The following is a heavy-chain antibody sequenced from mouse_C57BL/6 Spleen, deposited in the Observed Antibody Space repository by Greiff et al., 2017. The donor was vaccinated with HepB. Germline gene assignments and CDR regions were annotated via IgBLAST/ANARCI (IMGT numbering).Heavy chain of an antibody. CDR1: GYSITSGYY. D-gene: IGHD2-3*01. V-gene: IGHV3-6*01. CDR3: ARDDGYYTFAY. J-gene: IGHJ3*01. CDR2: ISYDGSN. Sequence: DVKLQESGPGLVKPSQSLSLTCSVTGYSITSGYYWNWIRQFPGTKLEWMGYISYDGSNNYNPSLKNRISITRDTSKNQFFLKLNSVTTEDTATYYCARDDGYYTFAYWGQGTLVTVSA.